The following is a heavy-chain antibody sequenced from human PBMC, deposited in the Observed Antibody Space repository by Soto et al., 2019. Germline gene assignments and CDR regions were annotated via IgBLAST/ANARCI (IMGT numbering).Heavy chain of an antibody. D-gene: IGHD6-13*01. CDR3: AAGEASSRNLAPYYLDF. J-gene: IGHJ4*02. CDR1: CGSMRNYF. Sequence: PSETLSRTCTVSCGSMRNYFWTCIRQPPGKGLEWIGYIHYSGTSSFSPSYNPSLRSRVTISQDTSKNQFSLKLLSVTTADTAVYFCAAGEASSRNLAPYYLDFWGQGTMVTVSS. CDR2: IHYSGTSSFSP. V-gene: IGHV4-59*01.